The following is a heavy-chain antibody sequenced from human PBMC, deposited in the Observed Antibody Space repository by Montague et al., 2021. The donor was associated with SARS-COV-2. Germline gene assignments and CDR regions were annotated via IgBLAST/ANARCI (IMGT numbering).Heavy chain of an antibody. CDR3: AKDPRWDFWSGYYFDP. CDR1: GFTFSTYA. D-gene: IGHD3-3*01. CDR2: VSGSGGST. Sequence: SLRLSCAASGFTFSTYAMSRVRQAPGKGLEWASTVSGSGGSTYYADSVKGRFAISRDNSKNTLYLQMNSLRAEDTAVYYCAKDPRWDFWSGYYFDPWGQGTLVTVSS. J-gene: IGHJ5*02. V-gene: IGHV3-23*01.